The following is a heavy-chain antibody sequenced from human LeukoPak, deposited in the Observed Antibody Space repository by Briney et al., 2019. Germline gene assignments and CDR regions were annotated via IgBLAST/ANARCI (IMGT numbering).Heavy chain of an antibody. Sequence: GGSLRLSCSASGFPFSSYAMHWVRQAPGKGLEYVSAISDSGGSTYYADSVKGRFTISRDNSKNTLYLQMSSLRAEDTAMYYCARDRLTNDAFDIWGQGTMVTVSS. V-gene: IGHV3-64D*09. CDR1: GFPFSSYA. J-gene: IGHJ3*02. D-gene: IGHD2-8*01. CDR2: ISDSGGST. CDR3: ARDRLTNDAFDI.